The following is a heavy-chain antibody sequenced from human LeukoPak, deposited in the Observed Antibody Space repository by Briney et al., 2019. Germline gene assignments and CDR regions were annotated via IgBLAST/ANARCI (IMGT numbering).Heavy chain of an antibody. CDR2: IYYSGST. CDR3: ARVGTMVRGVIIPRYYYYYMDV. D-gene: IGHD3-10*01. J-gene: IGHJ6*03. CDR1: GGSISSSSYY. V-gene: IGHV4-39*07. Sequence: SETLSLTCTVSGGSISSSSYYWGWIRQPPGKGLEWLGSIYYSGSTYYNPSLKSRVTISLDTSKNQFSLKLSSVTAADPAVYYCARVGTMVRGVIIPRYYYYYMDVWGKGTTVTISS.